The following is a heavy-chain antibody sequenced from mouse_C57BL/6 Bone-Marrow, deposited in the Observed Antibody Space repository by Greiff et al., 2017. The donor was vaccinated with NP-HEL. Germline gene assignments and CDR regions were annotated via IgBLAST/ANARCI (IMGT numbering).Heavy chain of an antibody. CDR1: GYTFTSYW. J-gene: IGHJ2*01. D-gene: IGHD3-2*02. V-gene: IGHV1-53*01. CDR2: INPNNGGT. Sequence: VQLKQPGTELVKPGASVKLSCKASGYTFTSYWMHWLKQRPGQGLEWIGNINPNNGGTNDNEKFKTKATLTVDKSSSTAYMQLSSLTSEDSAVYYGARDSGYAFDYWGQGTTLTVSS. CDR3: ARDSGYAFDY.